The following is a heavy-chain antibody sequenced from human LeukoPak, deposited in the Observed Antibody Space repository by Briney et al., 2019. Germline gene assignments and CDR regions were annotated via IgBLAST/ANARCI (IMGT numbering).Heavy chain of an antibody. CDR1: GFSFSDYA. V-gene: IGHV3-64*01. CDR3: ARDSISATGPHDVYDI. Sequence: PGGSLRLSCVASGFSFSDYAMHWVRQAPGKGLEYVSAISSNGGATWFANSVKGRFTISRDNSKNTLYLQMGSLRAEDMAVYYCARDSISATGPHDVYDIWGQGTMVTASS. D-gene: IGHD6-13*01. J-gene: IGHJ3*02. CDR2: ISSNGGAT.